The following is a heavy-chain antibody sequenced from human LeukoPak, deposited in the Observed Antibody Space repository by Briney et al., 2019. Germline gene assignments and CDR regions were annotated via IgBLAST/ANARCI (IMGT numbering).Heavy chain of an antibody. CDR3: ARLYYYDTKRIFDI. Sequence: PSETLSLTCTVSGGSIGSSTYFWNWVRQHPGKGLEWIGYIYYSGTTSYNPSLDSRIIMSLDMSKNQFSLRLSSVTAADTAVYYCARLYYYDTKRIFDIWGQGTMVTVSS. CDR1: GGSIGSSTYF. D-gene: IGHD3-22*01. V-gene: IGHV4-31*03. CDR2: IYYSGTT. J-gene: IGHJ3*02.